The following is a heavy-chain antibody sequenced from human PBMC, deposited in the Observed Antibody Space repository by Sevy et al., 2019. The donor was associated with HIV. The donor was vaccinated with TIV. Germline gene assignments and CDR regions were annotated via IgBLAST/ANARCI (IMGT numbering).Heavy chain of an antibody. Sequence: GGSLRLSCAASGLTLDAYWMHWVRQAPGKGLEWLANINQDGSTKYYAASVKGRFTISRDNAKNLVYLQMNSMGPEDTGLYYCARAIAAAAGFWGQGTLVTVSS. D-gene: IGHD6-13*01. J-gene: IGHJ4*02. CDR1: GLTLDAYW. CDR2: INQDGSTK. V-gene: IGHV3-7*01. CDR3: ARAIAAAAGF.